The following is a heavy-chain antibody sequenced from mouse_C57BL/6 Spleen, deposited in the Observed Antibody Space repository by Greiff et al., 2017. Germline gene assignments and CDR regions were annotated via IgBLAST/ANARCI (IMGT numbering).Heavy chain of an antibody. J-gene: IGHJ4*01. D-gene: IGHD2-3*01. V-gene: IGHV5-6*01. CDR1: GFTFSSYG. CDR3: ARQGEGLLGAMDY. Sequence: EVMLVESGGDLVKPGGSLKLSCAASGFTFSSYGMSWVRQTPDKRLEWVVTISSGGSYTYYPDSVKGRFTISRDNAKNTLYLQMSSLKSEDTAMYYGARQGEGLLGAMDYWGQGTSVTVSS. CDR2: ISSGGSYT.